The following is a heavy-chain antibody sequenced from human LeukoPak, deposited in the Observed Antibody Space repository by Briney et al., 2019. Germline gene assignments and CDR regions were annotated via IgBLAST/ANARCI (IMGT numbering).Heavy chain of an antibody. CDR3: ARYASGMVASRGFDY. D-gene: IGHD1-26*01. CDR1: GGSISSYY. J-gene: IGHJ4*02. Sequence: PSETLSLTCTVSGGSISSYYWSWIRQPPGKGLEWIGYIYYSGSTNYNPSLKSGVTISVDTSKNQFSLKLSSVTAADTAVYYCARYASGMVASRGFDYWGQGTLVTVSS. V-gene: IGHV4-59*01. CDR2: IYYSGST.